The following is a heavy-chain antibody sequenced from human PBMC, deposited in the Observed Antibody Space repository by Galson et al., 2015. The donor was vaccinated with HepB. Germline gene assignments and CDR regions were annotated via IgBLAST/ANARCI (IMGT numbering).Heavy chain of an antibody. CDR1: GFTFSTYW. J-gene: IGHJ4*02. CDR2: IKQDGSGR. Sequence: SLRLSCAASGFTFSTYWMTWVRQAPGKGLEWVANIKQDGSGRYYVDSVKGRFTISRDNAKNSLYLQMNSLRAEDTAVYYCMPYGNDWHGAYWGQGTLVTVSS. CDR3: MPYGNDWHGAY. V-gene: IGHV3-7*03. D-gene: IGHD3-9*01.